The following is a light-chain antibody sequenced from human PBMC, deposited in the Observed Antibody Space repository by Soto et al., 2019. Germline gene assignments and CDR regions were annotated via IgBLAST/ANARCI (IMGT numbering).Light chain of an antibody. J-gene: IGLJ3*02. V-gene: IGLV2-14*01. CDR2: DVS. CDR3: SSYTSSSTWV. Sequence: QSALTQAASVSGSPGQSITISCTGTSSDIGSYNYVPWYQQHPGKAPKLIIYDVSSRPSGVSDRFAGSKSGNTASLTISGLQGEDGADYYCSSYTSSSTWVFGGGTKLTVL. CDR1: SSDIGSYNY.